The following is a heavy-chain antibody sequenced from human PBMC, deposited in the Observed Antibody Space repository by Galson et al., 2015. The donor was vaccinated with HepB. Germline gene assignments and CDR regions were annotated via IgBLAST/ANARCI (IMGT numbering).Heavy chain of an antibody. J-gene: IGHJ2*01. D-gene: IGHD4-17*01. CDR3: ARVSGDYVRNWYFDL. CDR2: ISSSSTI. V-gene: IGHV3-48*04. Sequence: SLRLSCAASGFTFSSYSMNWVRQAPGKGLEWVSYISSSSTIYYADSVKGRFTISRDNAKNSLYLQMNSLRAEDTAVYYCARVSGDYVRNWYFDLWGRGTLVTVSS. CDR1: GFTFSSYS.